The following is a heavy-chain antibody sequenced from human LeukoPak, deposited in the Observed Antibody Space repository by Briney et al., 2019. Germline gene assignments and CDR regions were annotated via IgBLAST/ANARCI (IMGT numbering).Heavy chain of an antibody. D-gene: IGHD3-10*01. CDR1: GYTFTSYY. J-gene: IGHJ4*02. CDR2: INPSGGST. Sequence: GASVKVSCKASGYTFTSYYMHWVRQAPGQGLEWMGIINPSGGSTSYAQKFQGRVTMTRDTSTSTVYMELSSLRSEDMAVYYCARDRYYGSGTTPLGYWGQGTLVTVSS. V-gene: IGHV1-46*03. CDR3: ARDRYYGSGTTPLGY.